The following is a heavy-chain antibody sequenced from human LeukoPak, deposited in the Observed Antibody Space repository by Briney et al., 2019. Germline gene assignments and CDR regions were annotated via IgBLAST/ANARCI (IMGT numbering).Heavy chain of an antibody. CDR1: GGSFSGYY. CDR3: ARGKPTVFDY. J-gene: IGHJ4*02. Sequence: SETLSLTCAVYGGSFSGYYWSWIRQPPGKGLEWIGEINHSGSTNYNPSLKSRVTISVDTSKNQFSPKLSSVTAADTAVYYCARGKPTVFDYWGQGTLVTVSS. CDR2: INHSGST. D-gene: IGHD4-11*01. V-gene: IGHV4-34*01.